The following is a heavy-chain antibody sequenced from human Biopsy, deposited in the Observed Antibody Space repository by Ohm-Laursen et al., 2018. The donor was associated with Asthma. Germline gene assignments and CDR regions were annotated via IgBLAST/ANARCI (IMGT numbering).Heavy chain of an antibody. Sequence: TLSLTCRVSGFSLSSGGYYWSWIRHHPGKGLEWIGNIYYSGGTYYNPSLQSRATISIDTSMSQFSLKLESVTAADTAVYYCARDRNYCSDGTCVHYYGVDVWGPGTTVTVSS. CDR2: IYYSGGT. D-gene: IGHD2-15*01. V-gene: IGHV4-31*03. CDR3: ARDRNYCSDGTCVHYYGVDV. J-gene: IGHJ6*02. CDR1: GFSLSSGGYY.